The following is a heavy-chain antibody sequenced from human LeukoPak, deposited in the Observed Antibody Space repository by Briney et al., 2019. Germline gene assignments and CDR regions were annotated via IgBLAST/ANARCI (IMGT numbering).Heavy chain of an antibody. J-gene: IGHJ4*02. CDR2: IYSGGST. V-gene: IGHV3-53*01. D-gene: IGHD3-22*01. CDR3: ARARLYYYDSSGYLDY. CDR1: GFTVSSNY. Sequence: GGSLRLSCAASGFTVSSNYMSWVRQAPGKGLEWVSVIYSGGSTYYADSVKGRFTISRDNSKNTLYLQMNSLRAEDTAVYYCARARLYYYDSSGYLDYWGQGTLVTVSS.